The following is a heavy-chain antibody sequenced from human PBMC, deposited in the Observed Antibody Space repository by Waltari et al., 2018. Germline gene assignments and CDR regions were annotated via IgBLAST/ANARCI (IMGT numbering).Heavy chain of an antibody. CDR2: INEDGKTT. Sequence: EEQLVESGGGLVQPGGSLRLSCAASGFRFSKYWMHWVRQAPGKGLVWVSRINEDGKTTTYADSVKGRFTISRDNDKNTMYLQMKSLRPEDTAVYFCARDLAGRDDSWGQGTLVTVSS. CDR1: GFRFSKYW. V-gene: IGHV3-74*01. J-gene: IGHJ5*01. CDR3: ARDLAGRDDS. D-gene: IGHD6-19*01.